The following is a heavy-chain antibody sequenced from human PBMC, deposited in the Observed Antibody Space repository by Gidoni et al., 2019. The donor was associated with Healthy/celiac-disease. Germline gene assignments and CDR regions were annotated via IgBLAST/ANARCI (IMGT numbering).Heavy chain of an antibody. Sequence: VVQPGRSLRLSCAASGFTFSSYGMHWVRQAPGKGLEWVAVISYDGSNKYYADSVKGRFTISRDNSKNTLYLQMNSLRAEDTAVYYCAKDPSIFKLRYYFDYWGQGTLVTVSS. CDR2: ISYDGSNK. CDR1: GFTFSSYG. CDR3: AKDPSIFKLRYYFDY. D-gene: IGHD3-9*01. V-gene: IGHV3-30*18. J-gene: IGHJ4*02.